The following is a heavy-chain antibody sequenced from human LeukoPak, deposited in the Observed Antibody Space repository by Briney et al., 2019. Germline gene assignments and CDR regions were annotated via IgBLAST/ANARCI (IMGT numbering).Heavy chain of an antibody. Sequence: PGGSLRLSCAASGFTFSSYSMNWVRQAPGKGLEWVADISYDGSNNYYADSVKGRLTISRDNSKNTLNLQMNSLRPEDTAVYYCARAVAGYHYYGMDVWGQGTTVTVSS. V-gene: IGHV3-30*03. CDR2: ISYDGSNN. D-gene: IGHD6-19*01. J-gene: IGHJ6*02. CDR3: ARAVAGYHYYGMDV. CDR1: GFTFSSYS.